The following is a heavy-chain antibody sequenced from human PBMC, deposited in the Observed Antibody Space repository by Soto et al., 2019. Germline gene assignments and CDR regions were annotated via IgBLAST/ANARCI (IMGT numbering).Heavy chain of an antibody. Sequence: SETLSLTCTVSGGSVSSGGYYWSWIRQPPGKGLEWIGCIYYSGSTDYNPSLKSRVTMSLDKSKNQFSLKLSSVTAADTAVYFCARAGSYRYFDYWGQGTLVTVSS. CDR3: ARAGSYRYFDY. D-gene: IGHD3-10*01. V-gene: IGHV4-61*08. J-gene: IGHJ4*02. CDR1: GGSVSSGGYY. CDR2: IYYSGST.